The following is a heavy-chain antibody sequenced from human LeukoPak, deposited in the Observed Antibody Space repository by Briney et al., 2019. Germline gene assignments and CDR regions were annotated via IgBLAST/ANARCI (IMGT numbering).Heavy chain of an antibody. D-gene: IGHD5-18*01. J-gene: IGHJ5*02. CDR3: ARDLGYSYGPNWFDP. Sequence: SETLSLTCTVSGGSISSSSYYWSWIRQPPGKGLEWIGYIYYSGSTNYNPSLKSRVTISVDTSKNQFSLKLSSVTAADTAVYYCARDLGYSYGPNWFDPWGQGTLVTVSS. CDR1: GGSISSSSYY. V-gene: IGHV4-61*01. CDR2: IYYSGST.